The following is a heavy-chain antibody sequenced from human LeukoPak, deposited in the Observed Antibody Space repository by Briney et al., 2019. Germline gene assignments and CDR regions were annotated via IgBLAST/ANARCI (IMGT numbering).Heavy chain of an antibody. CDR2: IYYSGST. Sequence: NPSETLSLTCTVSGGSISSYYWSWIRQPPGKGLEWIGYIYYSGSTNYNPSLKSRVTISVDTSKNQFSLKLSSVTAADTAVYYCARGRGYSYGYGLGYYFDYWGQGTLVTVSS. D-gene: IGHD5-18*01. V-gene: IGHV4-59*01. CDR3: ARGRGYSYGYGLGYYFDY. J-gene: IGHJ4*02. CDR1: GGSISSYY.